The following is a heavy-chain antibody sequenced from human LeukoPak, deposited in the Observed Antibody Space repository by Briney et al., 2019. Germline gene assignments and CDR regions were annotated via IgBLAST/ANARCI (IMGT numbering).Heavy chain of an antibody. CDR3: AKWGDYDVLTGYYVSDY. V-gene: IGHV3-33*06. CDR1: GFTFSSYG. D-gene: IGHD3-9*01. J-gene: IGHJ4*02. Sequence: GRSLRLSCAASGFTFSSYGMHWVRQAPGKGLEWVAVIWDDGTNKYYADSVKGRFTISRDNSKNTLYLQMNSLRAEDTAVYYCAKWGDYDVLTGYYVSDYWGQGTLVTVSS. CDR2: IWDDGTNK.